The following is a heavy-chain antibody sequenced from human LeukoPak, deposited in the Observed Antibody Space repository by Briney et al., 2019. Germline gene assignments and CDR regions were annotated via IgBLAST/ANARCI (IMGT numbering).Heavy chain of an antibody. V-gene: IGHV4-59*01. J-gene: IGHJ3*02. Sequence: PSETLSLTCTVSGGSISSYYWSWIRQPPGKGLEWIGYIYYSGSTNYNPSLKSRVTISVDTSKNQFSLKLSSVTAADTAVYYCARSLPYCSGGSCYSVFSAFDIWGQGTMVTVSS. D-gene: IGHD2-15*01. CDR1: GGSISSYY. CDR3: ARSLPYCSGGSCYSVFSAFDI. CDR2: IYYSGST.